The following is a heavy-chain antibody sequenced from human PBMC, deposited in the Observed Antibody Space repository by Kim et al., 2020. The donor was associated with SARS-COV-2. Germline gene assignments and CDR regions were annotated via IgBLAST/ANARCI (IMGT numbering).Heavy chain of an antibody. J-gene: IGHJ2*01. CDR3: ARVAAAYWYFDL. CDR1: GFTFSSYW. D-gene: IGHD2-15*01. CDR2: IKSDGSST. Sequence: GGSLRLSCAASGFTFSSYWMDWVRQAPGKGLVWVSRIKSDGSSTSHADSVKGRFTISRDNAKNTLYLQMNSLRAEDTAVYYCARVAAAYWYFDLWGRGTL. V-gene: IGHV3-74*01.